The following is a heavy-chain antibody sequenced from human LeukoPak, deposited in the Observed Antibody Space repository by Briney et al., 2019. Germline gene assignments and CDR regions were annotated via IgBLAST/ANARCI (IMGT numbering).Heavy chain of an antibody. CDR1: GYTFTGYY. Sequence: ASVKVSFKSAGYTFTGYYMHWLRQAPGQGLDWMGWINPKSGGTKYGQKFQGRVAMTRDTCITTAYMELSRLTSDDTAVYYCARRYFVSGSYYTDYWGQGTLVSVSS. CDR2: INPKSGGT. J-gene: IGHJ4*02. CDR3: ARRYFVSGSYYTDY. D-gene: IGHD3-10*01. V-gene: IGHV1-2*02.